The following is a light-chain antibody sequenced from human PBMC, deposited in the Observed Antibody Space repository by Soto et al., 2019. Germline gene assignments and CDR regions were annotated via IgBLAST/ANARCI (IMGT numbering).Light chain of an antibody. J-gene: IGKJ1*01. Sequence: DIVLTQSPLSLPVTPGEPASISCRSSQSLLHSNGNIYLDWYLQKPGQSPQLLIYLGSIRASGVPDRFSGSGSGTDFTLKITRVEAEVVGVYYCMQAVQAPRTFGQGTKVEIK. CDR2: LGS. CDR3: MQAVQAPRT. V-gene: IGKV2-28*01. CDR1: QSLLHSNGNIY.